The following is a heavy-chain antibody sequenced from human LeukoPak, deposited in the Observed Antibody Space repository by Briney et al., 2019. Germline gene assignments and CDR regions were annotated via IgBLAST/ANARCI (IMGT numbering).Heavy chain of an antibody. J-gene: IGHJ3*02. V-gene: IGHV1-46*01. CDR3: ARERAYCSSTSCCDAFDI. Sequence: ASVKVSCKASGYTFTSYCMHWVRQAPGQGLEWMGIINPSGGSTSYAQKFRGRGTMTRDTSTSTVYMELSSLRPEDTAVSYCARERAYCSSTSCCDAFDIWGQGTLVTVSS. CDR2: INPSGGST. CDR1: GYTFTSYC. D-gene: IGHD2-2*01.